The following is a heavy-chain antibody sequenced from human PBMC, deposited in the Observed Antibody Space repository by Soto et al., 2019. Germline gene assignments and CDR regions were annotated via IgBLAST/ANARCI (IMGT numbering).Heavy chain of an antibody. V-gene: IGHV4-31*03. CDR1: GGSISSGGYY. Sequence: QVQLQESGPGLVKPSQTLSLTCTVSGGSISSGGYYWSWIRQHPGKGLEWIGYIYYRGSTYYNPPLEVRVTLAGDTSKNPFCLKLSSVSAADTAVYYWATSTIFGVVAYYFYGMDVWGRGTTVTVSS. D-gene: IGHD3-3*01. J-gene: IGHJ6*02. CDR3: ATSTIFGVVAYYFYGMDV. CDR2: IYYRGST.